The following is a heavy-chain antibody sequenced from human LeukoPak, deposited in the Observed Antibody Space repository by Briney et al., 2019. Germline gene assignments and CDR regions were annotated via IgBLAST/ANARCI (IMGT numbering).Heavy chain of an antibody. J-gene: IGHJ5*02. CDR2: IYYSGST. Sequence: SETLSLTCTVSGGSISSYYWSWIRQPPGKGLEWIGYIYYSGSTNYNPSLKSRVTISVDTSKNQFSLKLSSVTAADTAVYYCARGTYCSGGSCYWGNWFDPWGQGTLVTVSS. V-gene: IGHV4-59*01. CDR1: GGSISSYY. CDR3: ARGTYCSGGSCYWGNWFDP. D-gene: IGHD2-15*01.